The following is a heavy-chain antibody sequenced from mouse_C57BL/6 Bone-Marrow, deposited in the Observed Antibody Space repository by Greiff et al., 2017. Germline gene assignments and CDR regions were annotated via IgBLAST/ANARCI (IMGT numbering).Heavy chain of an antibody. CDR1: GYTFTNYW. D-gene: IGHD1-1*01. Sequence: QVQLQQSGAELVRPGTSVKMSCKASGYTFTNYWIGWAKQRPGHGLEWIGDIYPGGGYTNYNEKFKSKATLTVDTSSSTAYMQPSSLTSEDSAVYFCARPTDYYYYAVDHGGQGTSVTVSS. V-gene: IGHV1-63*01. CDR2: IYPGGGYT. J-gene: IGHJ4*01. CDR3: ARPTDYYYYAVDH.